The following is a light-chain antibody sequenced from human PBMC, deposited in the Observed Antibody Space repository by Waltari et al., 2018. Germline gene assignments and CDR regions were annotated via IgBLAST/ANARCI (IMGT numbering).Light chain of an antibody. V-gene: IGKV2-40*01. CDR1: QSLLHSNGNTY. Sequence: DIVMTQTPLSLPITPGEPASISCRSSQSLLHSNGNTYLHWYLQKPGQSPQLLSYGGSNRASGVPDRVRGSGSGTDCTLKISKVEAEDVGGYYCVQARAFPFTFGPGTKLDIK. CDR2: GGS. J-gene: IGKJ3*01. CDR3: VQARAFPFT.